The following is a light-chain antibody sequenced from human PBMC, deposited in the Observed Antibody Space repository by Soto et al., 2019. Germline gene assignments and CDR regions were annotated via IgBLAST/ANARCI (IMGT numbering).Light chain of an antibody. J-gene: IGKJ4*01. V-gene: IGKV1-39*01. CDR3: QQSYSTLIS. CDR1: QSISSF. CDR2: GAT. Sequence: DIEMTQSPSSLSASVGDRVTITCRASQSISSFLNWYQQKGGKAPKLLIQGATGLQSGVPLRFSGSGSGTDFSLTISSLQPEDFASYHCQQSYSTLISFGGGTRVEIK.